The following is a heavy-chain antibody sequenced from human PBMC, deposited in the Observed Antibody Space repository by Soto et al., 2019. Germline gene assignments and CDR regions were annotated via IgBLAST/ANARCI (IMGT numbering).Heavy chain of an antibody. CDR1: GFTFRNYA. J-gene: IGHJ4*01. Sequence: TGGSLRLSCAASGFTFRNYAIHWVRQAPGKGLEWVAVISRDGSHKYYLDSVKGRFTISRDNSKDTVNLLMNSLRDDDSAMYYCARSRNSAVADSFDPWGQGTLVTVSS. D-gene: IGHD1-26*01. CDR3: ARSRNSAVADSFDP. V-gene: IGHV3-30*04. CDR2: ISRDGSHK.